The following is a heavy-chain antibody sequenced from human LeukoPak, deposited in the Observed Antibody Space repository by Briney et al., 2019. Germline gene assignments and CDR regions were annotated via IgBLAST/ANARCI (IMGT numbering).Heavy chain of an antibody. D-gene: IGHD5-24*01. Sequence: SETLSLTCTVSGGSISSGGYYWSWIRQHPGKGLEWIGYIYYSGSTYYNPSLKSRVTISVDTSKNQFSLKLSSVTAADTAVYYCARGGREEGYNWGGFVDYWGQGTLVTVSS. CDR3: ARGGREEGYNWGGFVDY. CDR1: GGSISSGGYY. V-gene: IGHV4-31*03. J-gene: IGHJ4*02. CDR2: IYYSGST.